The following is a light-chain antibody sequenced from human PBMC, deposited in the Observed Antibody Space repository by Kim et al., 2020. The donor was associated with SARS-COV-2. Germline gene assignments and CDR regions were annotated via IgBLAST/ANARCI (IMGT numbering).Light chain of an antibody. J-gene: IGLJ2*01. Sequence: SYELTHPPSVSVAPGQTARITCGGNNIGTKNVHWYRQKAGQAPVLVIYYDHDRPSGIPERFSGSNSGNTATLTISRVEAEDEADYYCQVWDSNSDPVVFGGGTKLTVL. CDR3: QVWDSNSDPVV. CDR2: YDH. CDR1: NIGTKN. V-gene: IGLV3-21*04.